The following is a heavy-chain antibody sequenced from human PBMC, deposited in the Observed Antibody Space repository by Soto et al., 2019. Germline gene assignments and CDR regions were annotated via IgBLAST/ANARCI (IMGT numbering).Heavy chain of an antibody. CDR1: GGTFSSYA. J-gene: IGHJ4*02. Sequence: SVKVSCNASGGTFSSYAISWVRQAPGQGLEWMGGIIPIFGTANYAQKFQGRVTITADESTSTAYMELSSLRSEDTAVYYCARERPSYYYGSGSYLPRWWGQGTLVTVSS. V-gene: IGHV1-69*13. D-gene: IGHD3-10*01. CDR2: IIPIFGTA. CDR3: ARERPSYYYGSGSYLPRW.